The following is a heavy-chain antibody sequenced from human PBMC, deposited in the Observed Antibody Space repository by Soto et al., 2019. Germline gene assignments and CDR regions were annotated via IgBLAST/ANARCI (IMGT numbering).Heavy chain of an antibody. J-gene: IGHJ4*02. CDR1: GFTFSSYS. Sequence: EVQLVESGGGLVKPGGSPRLSCAASGFTFSSYSMNWVRQAPGKGLEWVSSISSSSSYIYYADSVKGRFTISRDNAKNSLYLQMNSLRAEDTAVYYCAREGWELLTRFFDYWGQGTLVTVSS. D-gene: IGHD1-26*01. CDR3: AREGWELLTRFFDY. V-gene: IGHV3-21*01. CDR2: ISSSSSYI.